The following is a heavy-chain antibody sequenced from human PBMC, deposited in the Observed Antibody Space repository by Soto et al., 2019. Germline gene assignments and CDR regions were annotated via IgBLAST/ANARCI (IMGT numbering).Heavy chain of an antibody. CDR2: ISSSSSYI. J-gene: IGHJ4*02. V-gene: IGHV3-21*01. CDR3: ARAELRYFDWLPYYFDY. D-gene: IGHD3-9*01. CDR1: GFTFSSYS. Sequence: GGSLRLSCAASGFTFSSYSMNWVRQAPGKGLEWVSSISSSSSYIYYADSVKGRFTISRDNAKNSLYLQMNSLRAEDTAVYYCARAELRYFDWLPYYFDYWGQGTLVTVSS.